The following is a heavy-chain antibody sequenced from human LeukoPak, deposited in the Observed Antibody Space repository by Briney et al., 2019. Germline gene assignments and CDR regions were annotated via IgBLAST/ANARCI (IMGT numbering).Heavy chain of an antibody. CDR3: ARGRPWGGRNGFDY. CDR2: IHTDGTT. CDR1: GFSVSNDY. J-gene: IGHJ4*02. Sequence: GGSLRLSCAASGFSVSNDYMSWVRQAPGKGLEWVSVIHTDGTTYYADSVKGRFIISRDNYRNALILYMDRLGAEDTAIYYCARGRPWGGRNGFDYWGQGTLVTVSS. V-gene: IGHV3-53*01. D-gene: IGHD1-1*01.